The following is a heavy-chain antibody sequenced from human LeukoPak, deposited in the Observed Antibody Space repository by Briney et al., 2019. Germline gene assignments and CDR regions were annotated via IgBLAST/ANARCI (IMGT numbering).Heavy chain of an antibody. Sequence: GSSLRLFCTASGFPYRSYGMHWLRDATGKGREWVADKWYEGCNKLYADSVGGRFTISRDNSKNTLYLQMKSLRAEDTAVYYCAKDLFIAYYYDSSGYSDAFDIWGQGTMVTVSS. CDR1: GFPYRSYG. V-gene: IGHV3-33*06. D-gene: IGHD3-22*01. J-gene: IGHJ3*02. CDR3: AKDLFIAYYYDSSGYSDAFDI. CDR2: KWYEGCNK.